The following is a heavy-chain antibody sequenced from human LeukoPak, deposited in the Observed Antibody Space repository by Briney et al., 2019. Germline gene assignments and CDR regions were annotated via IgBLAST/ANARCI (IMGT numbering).Heavy chain of an antibody. V-gene: IGHV4-59*01. CDR2: LSKSGNT. CDR1: GGSISSYY. CDR3: ARVSCTTTSCPGWFDP. J-gene: IGHJ5*02. D-gene: IGHD2-2*01. Sequence: PSETLPLTCTVSGGSISSYYWSWIRLPPGKGLEWIGYLSKSGNTNYSPSLKSRVTIFGDTSKNQFSLRLSSVTAADTAVYLCARVSCTTTSCPGWFDPWGQGTLVTVSS.